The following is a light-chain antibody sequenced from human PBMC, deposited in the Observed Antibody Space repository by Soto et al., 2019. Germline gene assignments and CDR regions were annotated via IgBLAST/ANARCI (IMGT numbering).Light chain of an antibody. J-gene: IGKJ4*01. Sequence: EIVLTQSPGTLSLSPGERATLSCRASQSVSSSYLAWYQQKPGQAPRLLIYGASSRATGIPDRFSGSGSGTHFTLTISRLEPEDFAVYYCQQYGSSPRFTFGGGTKVEIK. CDR2: GAS. CDR1: QSVSSSY. V-gene: IGKV3-20*01. CDR3: QQYGSSPRFT.